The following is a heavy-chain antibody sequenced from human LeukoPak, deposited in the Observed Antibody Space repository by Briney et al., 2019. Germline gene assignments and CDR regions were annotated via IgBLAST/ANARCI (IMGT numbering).Heavy chain of an antibody. J-gene: IGHJ4*02. V-gene: IGHV4-59*01. CDR3: ARGADGYNPVY. CDR1: GGSISSYY. CDR2: IYYSGST. D-gene: IGHD5-24*01. Sequence: SETLSLTCTVSGGSISSYYWSWIRQPPGKGLEWIGYIYYSGSTNYNPSLKSRVIISVDTSKNQFSLKLSSVTAADTAVYYCARGADGYNPVYWGQGTLVTVSS.